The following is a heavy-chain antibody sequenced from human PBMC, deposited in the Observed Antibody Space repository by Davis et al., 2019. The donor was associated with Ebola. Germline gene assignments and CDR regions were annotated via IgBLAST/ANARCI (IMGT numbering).Heavy chain of an antibody. V-gene: IGHV3-73*01. Sequence: GGSLRLSCAASGFTFSGPAMHWVRQASGKGLEWAGRIRSKANSYATAYAASVKGRFTISRDDSKNTAYLQMNSLKTEDTAVYYCKGGATPMDYWGQGTLVTVSS. J-gene: IGHJ4*02. D-gene: IGHD2-21*01. CDR3: KGGATPMDY. CDR2: IRSKANSYAT. CDR1: GFTFSGPA.